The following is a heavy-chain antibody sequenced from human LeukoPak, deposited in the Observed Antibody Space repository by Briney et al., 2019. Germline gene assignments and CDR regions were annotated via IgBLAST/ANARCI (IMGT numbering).Heavy chain of an antibody. J-gene: IGHJ4*02. V-gene: IGHV3-23*01. CDR2: SGDSDGST. Sequence: GGSLRLSCAASGFTFSGSGMSWVRQAPGKGLEWISSSGDSDGSTYYADSLNGRFTISRDNSKTTLYLQMNNLRAEATAVYYCAKGGCRGTCNPLAYWGQGALVTVSP. D-gene: IGHD2-15*01. CDR3: AKGGCRGTCNPLAY. CDR1: GFTFSGSG.